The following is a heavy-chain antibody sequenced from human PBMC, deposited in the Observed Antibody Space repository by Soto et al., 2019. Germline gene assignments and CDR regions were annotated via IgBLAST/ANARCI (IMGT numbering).Heavy chain of an antibody. CDR2: ISGSGGST. J-gene: IGHJ5*02. Sequence: EVQLLESGGGLVQPGGSLRLSCAASGFTFSSYAMSWVRQAPGKGLEWVSAISGSGGSTYYADSVKGRFTISRDNSKNTLYLQMNSLRAEDTAVYYCAKDPSADWKYAADWFDPWGQGTLVTVSS. V-gene: IGHV3-23*01. CDR3: AKDPSADWKYAADWFDP. D-gene: IGHD1-7*01. CDR1: GFTFSSYA.